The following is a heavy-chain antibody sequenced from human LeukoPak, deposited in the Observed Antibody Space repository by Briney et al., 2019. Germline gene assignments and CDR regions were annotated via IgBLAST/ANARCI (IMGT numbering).Heavy chain of an antibody. Sequence: GASVKVSCKASGGTFSGYAISWVRQAPGQGLEWMGGIIPIFGTANYAQKFQGRVTITADESTSTAYMELSSLRSEDTAVYYCATRGYSYGPGIDYWGQGTLVTVSS. V-gene: IGHV1-69*13. J-gene: IGHJ4*02. CDR1: GGTFSGYA. CDR3: ATRGYSYGPGIDY. CDR2: IIPIFGTA. D-gene: IGHD5-18*01.